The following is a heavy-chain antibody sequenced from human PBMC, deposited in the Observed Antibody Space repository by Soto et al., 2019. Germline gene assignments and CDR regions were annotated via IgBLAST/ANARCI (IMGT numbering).Heavy chain of an antibody. CDR3: ASSLGGGNSGWLDY. CDR1: GGTFSSDA. D-gene: IGHD3-16*01. V-gene: IGHV1-69*06. J-gene: IGHJ4*02. Sequence: QVQLVQSGAEVKKPGSSVKVSCKASGGTFSSDAISWVRQAPGQGLEWMGGIIPIFGTANYAQKFQGIVTITADTSTSTAYMELSSLRSEDTAVYYCASSLGGGNSGWLDYWGQGTLVTVSS. CDR2: IIPIFGTA.